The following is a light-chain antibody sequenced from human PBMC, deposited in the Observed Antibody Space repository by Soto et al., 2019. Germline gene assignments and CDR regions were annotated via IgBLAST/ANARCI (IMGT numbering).Light chain of an antibody. Sequence: DILMTQSPDSLAVSLCERPTITCKSSQSVLYSSNNKNYVAWYQQKPGQPPKLLISWASTRDSGVPDRFSGSGSGTDFTLTISSLQAEDVAVYYCQQYYSTPRTFGQGTKVDIK. J-gene: IGKJ1*01. V-gene: IGKV4-1*01. CDR3: QQYYSTPRT. CDR1: QSVLYSSNNKNY. CDR2: WAS.